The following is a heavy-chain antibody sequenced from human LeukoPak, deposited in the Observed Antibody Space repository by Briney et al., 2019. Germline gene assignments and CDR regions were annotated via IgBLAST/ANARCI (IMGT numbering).Heavy chain of an antibody. J-gene: IGHJ4*02. V-gene: IGHV1-18*01. D-gene: IGHD4-17*01. CDR2: ISAYNGNT. CDR1: GYTFTGYG. Sequence: GASVTVSCTASGYTFTGYGISWVRQAPGQGLEWMGWISAYNGNTSYAQKLQGRVTMTTDTSTSTAYMELRSLRSDDTAVYYCARDYGDYGLEDYWGQGTLVTVSS. CDR3: ARDYGDYGLEDY.